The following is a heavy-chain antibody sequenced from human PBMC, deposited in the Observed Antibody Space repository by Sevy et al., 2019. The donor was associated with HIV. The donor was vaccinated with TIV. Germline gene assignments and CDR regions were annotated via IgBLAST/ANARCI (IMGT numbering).Heavy chain of an antibody. D-gene: IGHD2-2*01. V-gene: IGHV1-18*01. Sequence: GESLKISCKASGYTFTSYGISWVRQAPGQGLVWMGRISAHNGNTNYAQKLQGRVTMTTDTSTSTAYMELRSLRSDDTAVYYCAREGSIVVVPAGSGAFDIWGQWTMVTVS. CDR2: ISAHNGNT. CDR1: GYTFTSYG. CDR3: AREGSIVVVPAGSGAFDI. J-gene: IGHJ3*02.